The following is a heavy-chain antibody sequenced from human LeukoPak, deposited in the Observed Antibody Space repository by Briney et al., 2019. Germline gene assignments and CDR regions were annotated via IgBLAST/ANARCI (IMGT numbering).Heavy chain of an antibody. V-gene: IGHV1-18*01. J-gene: IGHJ4*02. CDR1: GYAFTSYG. CDR3: ARLEPNYYDSSGHIDY. CDR2: ISAYNGNT. D-gene: IGHD3-22*01. Sequence: ASVKVSCKASGYAFTSYGISWVRQAPGQGLEWMGWISAYNGNTNYAQKLQGRVTMTTDTSTSTAYMELRSLRSDDTAVYYCARLEPNYYDSSGHIDYWGQGTLVTVSS.